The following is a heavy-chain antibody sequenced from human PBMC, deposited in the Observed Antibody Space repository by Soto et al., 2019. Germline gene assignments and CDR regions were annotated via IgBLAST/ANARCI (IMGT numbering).Heavy chain of an antibody. Sequence: EVQLLESGGGLVQPGGSLRLSCAASGFTFSSYAMSWVRQAPGKGLEWVSAISGSGGSTYYADSVKGRFTISRDNSKNPLYRQMNSLRAEDTAVYYCGKSIAARFFDYWGQGTLVTVSS. J-gene: IGHJ4*02. CDR3: GKSIAARFFDY. V-gene: IGHV3-23*01. CDR2: ISGSGGST. CDR1: GFTFSSYA. D-gene: IGHD6-6*01.